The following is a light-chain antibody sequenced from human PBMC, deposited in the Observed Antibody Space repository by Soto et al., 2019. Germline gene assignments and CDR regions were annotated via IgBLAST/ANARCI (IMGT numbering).Light chain of an antibody. CDR1: QTINNW. V-gene: IGKV1-5*03. J-gene: IGKJ1*01. Sequence: DIQMTQSPSTLSASVGDRVTITCRASQTINNWLAWYQQKPGEAPKLLMYRASNLADGVPSGFSGSGSGTEYTLTVSSPQPDDFASYYCQQYHIYATFGQGTRVEVK. CDR3: QQYHIYAT. CDR2: RAS.